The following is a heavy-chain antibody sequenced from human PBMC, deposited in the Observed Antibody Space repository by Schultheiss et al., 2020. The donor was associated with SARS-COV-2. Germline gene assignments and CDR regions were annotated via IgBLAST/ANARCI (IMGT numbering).Heavy chain of an antibody. CDR3: VKDTGPYASGSLAQHSYGMDV. D-gene: IGHD3-10*01. CDR2: IGTAGDT. CDR1: GFSFSSYG. V-gene: IGHV3-23*01. Sequence: GGSLRLSCAASGFSFSSYGMSWVRQAPGKGLEWVSAIGTAGDTYYPGSVKGRFTISRDNSKNTLYLQMNSLRPEDTALYFCVKDTGPYASGSLAQHSYGMDVWGQGTTVTVSS. J-gene: IGHJ6*02.